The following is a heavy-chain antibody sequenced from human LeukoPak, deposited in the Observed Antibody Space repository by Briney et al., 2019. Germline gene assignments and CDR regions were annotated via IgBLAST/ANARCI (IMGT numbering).Heavy chain of an antibody. J-gene: IGHJ4*02. CDR2: IYYSGST. CDR1: GGSISSSSYY. CDR3: ARDLFGELGYFDY. V-gene: IGHV4-39*07. D-gene: IGHD3-10*02. Sequence: SETLSLTCTVSGGSISSSSYYWGWIRQPPGKGLEWIGSIYYSGSTYYNPSLKSRVTISVDTSKNQFSLKLSSVTAADTAVYYCARDLFGELGYFDYWGQGTLVTVSS.